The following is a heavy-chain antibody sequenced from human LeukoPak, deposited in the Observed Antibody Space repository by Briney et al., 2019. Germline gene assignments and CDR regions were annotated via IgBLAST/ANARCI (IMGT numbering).Heavy chain of an antibody. Sequence: ASVKVSFKASGYTFTGYYMHWVRQAPGQGLEWMGIINPSGGSTSYAQKFQGRVTMTRDTSTSTVYMELSSLRSEDTAVYYCARDQWHYGSGSYYTGDAFDIWGQGTMVTVSS. CDR1: GYTFTGYY. D-gene: IGHD3-10*01. CDR3: ARDQWHYGSGSYYTGDAFDI. V-gene: IGHV1-46*01. CDR2: INPSGGST. J-gene: IGHJ3*02.